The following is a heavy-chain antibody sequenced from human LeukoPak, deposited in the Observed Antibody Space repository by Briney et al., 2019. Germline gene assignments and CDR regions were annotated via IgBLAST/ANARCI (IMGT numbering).Heavy chain of an antibody. D-gene: IGHD3-10*01. CDR3: ARDSYGSGSYYPYYYGMDV. CDR2: ISAYNGNT. CDR1: GYTFSNYG. J-gene: IGHJ6*02. V-gene: IGHV1-18*01. Sequence: ASVKVSCKASGYTFSNYGISWVRQAPGQGLEWMGWISAYNGNTNYAQKLQGRVTMTTDTSTSTAYMELRSLRSDDTAVYYCARDSYGSGSYYPYYYGMDVWGQGTTVTVSS.